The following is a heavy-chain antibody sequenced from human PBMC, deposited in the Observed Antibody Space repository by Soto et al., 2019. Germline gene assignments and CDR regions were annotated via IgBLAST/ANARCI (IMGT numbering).Heavy chain of an antibody. Sequence: QVQLLQPGAEVKKPGASVKVSCKASGYTFTNYGITWVRQAPGQGLEWMGWISAYNGDTHYTQRLQGRVTMTTDTSTSTAYMELRGLRSDDTAVYYCARVRQLVVYFYYYMDVWGKGTTVTVSS. D-gene: IGHD6-6*01. CDR3: ARVRQLVVYFYYYMDV. J-gene: IGHJ6*03. CDR1: GYTFTNYG. V-gene: IGHV1-18*01. CDR2: ISAYNGDT.